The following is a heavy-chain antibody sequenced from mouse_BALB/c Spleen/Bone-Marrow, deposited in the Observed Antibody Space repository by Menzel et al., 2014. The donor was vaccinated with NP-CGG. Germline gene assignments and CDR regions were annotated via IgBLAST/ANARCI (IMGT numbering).Heavy chain of an antibody. Sequence: QVQLQQPGAELARPGASVKMSCQASGYTFTRYTMHWEKKRPAQGLEWIGYIIPNSGYSNYNQKFKDKATLTADKSSSTAYMQLSSLTSEDSAVYYCTIRYYAMDYWGQGTSVTVSS. CDR3: TIRYYAMDY. V-gene: IGHV1-4*01. J-gene: IGHJ4*01. CDR2: IIPNSGYS. CDR1: GYTFTRYT. D-gene: IGHD1-1*01.